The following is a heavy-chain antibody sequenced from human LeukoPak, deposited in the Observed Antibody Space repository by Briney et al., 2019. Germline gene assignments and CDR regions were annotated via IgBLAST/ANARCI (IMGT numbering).Heavy chain of an antibody. CDR2: IYYSGST. V-gene: IGHV4-59*01. CDR1: GGSISSYY. D-gene: IGHD4-23*01. CDR3: ARYPVRGDYGGSFDY. Sequence: SETLSLTCAVSGGSISSYYWSWIRQPPGKGLEWIGYIYYSGSTNYNPSFKSRVTISVDTSKNQFSLKLSSVTAADTAVYYCARYPVRGDYGGSFDYWGQGTLVTVSS. J-gene: IGHJ4*02.